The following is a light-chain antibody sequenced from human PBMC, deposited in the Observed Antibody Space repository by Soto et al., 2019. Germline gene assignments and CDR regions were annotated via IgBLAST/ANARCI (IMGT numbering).Light chain of an antibody. V-gene: IGKV3-11*01. CDR3: QQRSNWPLYT. J-gene: IGKJ2*01. Sequence: EIVLTQSPATLSLSPGERATLSCRASQSVSSYLAWYQQKPGQAPRLLIYDASNRATVIPARFSGSGSGTDFRLPSSSLGPEDFAVYYRQQRSNWPLYTLGQGTKLEIK. CDR2: DAS. CDR1: QSVSSY.